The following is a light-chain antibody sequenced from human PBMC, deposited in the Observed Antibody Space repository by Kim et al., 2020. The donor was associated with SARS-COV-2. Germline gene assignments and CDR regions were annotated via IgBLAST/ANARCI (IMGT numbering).Light chain of an antibody. CDR1: NSNIGSNY. Sequence: QSVLTQPPSASGTPGQRVTISSSGSNSNIGSNYVYWYQQLPGTAPKLLIYRDNERPSGVPDRFSGSKSGTSASLAISGLRSEDEADYYCAAWDDSLSGRRVFGGGTKVTVL. CDR3: AAWDDSLSGRRV. CDR2: RDN. V-gene: IGLV1-47*01. J-gene: IGLJ3*02.